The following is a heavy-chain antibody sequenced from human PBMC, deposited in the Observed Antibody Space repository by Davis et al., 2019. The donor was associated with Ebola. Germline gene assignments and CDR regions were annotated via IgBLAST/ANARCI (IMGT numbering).Heavy chain of an antibody. J-gene: IGHJ6*02. Sequence: ASVKVSCKASGYTFTSYDINWVRQATGQGLEWMGWMNPNSGNTGYAQKFQGRVAMTRNTSISTAYMELSSLRSEDTAVYYCARSPFVWFRELLYYYYYGMDVWGQGTTVTVSS. CDR2: MNPNSGNT. D-gene: IGHD3-10*01. CDR1: GYTFTSYD. V-gene: IGHV1-8*01. CDR3: ARSPFVWFRELLYYYYYGMDV.